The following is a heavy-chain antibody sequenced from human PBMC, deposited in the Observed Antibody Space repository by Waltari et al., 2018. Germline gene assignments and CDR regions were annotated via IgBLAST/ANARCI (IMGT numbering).Heavy chain of an antibody. CDR2: ISPYNYEP. D-gene: IGHD2-15*01. CDR3: VRDRDPANPTPTNNFFDP. J-gene: IGHJ5*02. V-gene: IGHV1-18*01. CDR1: GYTFSNHG. Sequence: AQLEQSGAELKMPGASVKVACKSSGYTFSNHGLTWGRQSPGQGLEWMGWISPYNYEPQYTQKLQGRFTMTTDTLLNTAYMELRSLTSDDTAVYYCVRDRDPANPTPTNNFFDPWGQGTLVTVSA.